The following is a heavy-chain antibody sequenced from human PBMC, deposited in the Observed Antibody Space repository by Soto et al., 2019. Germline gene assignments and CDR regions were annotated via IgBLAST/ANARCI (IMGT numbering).Heavy chain of an antibody. Sequence: EVQLLESGGGLVQPGGSLRLSCAASGFTFSNYAMIWVRQAPGKGLEWVSSISGSGATTYYADSVKGRFTISRDNSENTLYLKMNSLRAKDTAVYYCAKDSLYAYDSGLRKGLDYWGQGTLVTVSS. D-gene: IGHD3-10*01. V-gene: IGHV3-23*01. J-gene: IGHJ4*02. CDR1: GFTFSNYA. CDR2: ISGSGATT. CDR3: AKDSLYAYDSGLRKGLDY.